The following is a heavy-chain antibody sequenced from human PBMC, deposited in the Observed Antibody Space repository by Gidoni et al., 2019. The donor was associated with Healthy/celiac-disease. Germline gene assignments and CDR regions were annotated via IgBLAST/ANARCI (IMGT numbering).Heavy chain of an antibody. D-gene: IGHD1-1*01. CDR3: ARYPYLEAGLDY. J-gene: IGHJ4*02. CDR2: ISPGASAT. CDR1: GYRFTSYW. V-gene: IGHV5-51*01. Sequence: EAQLVQSGAEVKKPGESLKISCKSSGYRFTSYWIGWVRPMPGTGLEWMGIISPGASATRYRPSFPGQVTISAATSIRTAYLQWSSLKASDTAMYYCARYPYLEAGLDYWGQGTLVPVSS.